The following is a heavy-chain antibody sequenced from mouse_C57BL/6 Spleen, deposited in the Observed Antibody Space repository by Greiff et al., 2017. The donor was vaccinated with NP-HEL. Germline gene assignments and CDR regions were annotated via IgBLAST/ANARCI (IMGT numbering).Heavy chain of an antibody. V-gene: IGHV1-39*01. CDR3: ASPYGSKAWFAY. J-gene: IGHJ3*01. CDR2: INPNYGTT. CDR1: GYSFTDYN. D-gene: IGHD1-1*01. Sequence: VHVKQSGPELVKPGASVKISCKASGYSFTDYNMNWVKQSNGKSLEWIGVINPNYGTTSYNQKFKGKATLTVDQSSSTAYMQLNSLTSEDSAVYYCASPYGSKAWFAYWGQGTLVTVSA.